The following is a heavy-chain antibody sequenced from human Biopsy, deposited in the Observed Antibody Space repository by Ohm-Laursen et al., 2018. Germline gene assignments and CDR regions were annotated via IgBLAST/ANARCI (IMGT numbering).Heavy chain of an antibody. CDR3: ARGPHSGSDSCFDY. CDR2: IIPMVGTA. CDR1: GGTFINYA. V-gene: IGHV1-69*01. J-gene: IGHJ4*02. D-gene: IGHD1-26*01. Sequence: WVKASRQLSGGTFINYAISCARHPPGHGLEWKGGIIPMVGTANYAQMFQGRVTISADESTSTSYMELSSLTTEDTAIYYCARGPHSGSDSCFDYWGRGTLVTVSS.